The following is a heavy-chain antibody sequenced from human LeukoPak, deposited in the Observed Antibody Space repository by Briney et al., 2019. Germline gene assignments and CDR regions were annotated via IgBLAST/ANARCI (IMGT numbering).Heavy chain of an antibody. Sequence: SVKVSCKASGGTFSSYAISWVRQAPGQGLEWMGRIIPILGIANYAQKFQGRVTITADKSTSTAYMELSSLRSEDTAVYYCARDAYDYGDYGPPGCWGQGTLVTVSS. J-gene: IGHJ4*02. CDR3: ARDAYDYGDYGPPGC. D-gene: IGHD4-17*01. V-gene: IGHV1-69*04. CDR1: GGTFSSYA. CDR2: IIPILGIA.